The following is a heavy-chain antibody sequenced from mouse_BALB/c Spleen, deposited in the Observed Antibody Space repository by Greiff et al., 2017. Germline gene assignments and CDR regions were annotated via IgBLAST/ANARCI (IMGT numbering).Heavy chain of an antibody. Sequence: EVQRVESGPELVKPGASVKVSGKASGYAFTSYNMYWVKQSHGKSLEWIGYIDPYNGGTSYNQKFKGKATLTVDKSSSTAYMHLNSLTSEDSAVYYCARSSRNSLLRLSGGAMDYWGQGTSVTVSS. CDR1: GYAFTSYN. D-gene: IGHD1-2*01. CDR3: ARSSRNSLLRLSGGAMDY. V-gene: IGHV1S135*01. J-gene: IGHJ4*01. CDR2: IDPYNGGT.